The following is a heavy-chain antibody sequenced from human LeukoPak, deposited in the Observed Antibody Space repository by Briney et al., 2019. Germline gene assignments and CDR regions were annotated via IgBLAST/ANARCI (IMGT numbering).Heavy chain of an antibody. D-gene: IGHD3-22*01. CDR2: IYYSGST. J-gene: IGHJ3*02. V-gene: IGHV4-39*07. CDR1: GGSISSSSYY. CDR3: ARAGYYYDSSGYPDAFDI. Sequence: SETLSLTCTVSGGSISSSSYYWGWIRQPPGKGLEWIGSIYYSGSTYYNPSLKSRVTISVDTSKNQFSLKLSSVTAADTAVYYCARAGYYYDSSGYPDAFDIWGQGTMVTVSS.